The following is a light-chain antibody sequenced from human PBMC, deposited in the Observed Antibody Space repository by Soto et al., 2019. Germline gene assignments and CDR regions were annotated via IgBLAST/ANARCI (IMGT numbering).Light chain of an antibody. V-gene: IGKV1D-12*01. CDR3: QQAKISPIT. Sequence: DVQMTQSPSSVSASVGDRVTITCRASQGIMNWLAWYQQKPGKAPKLLIYAASDLQSGVSPRFSASGFGTDFTLTISSLQPEDSATYYCQQAKISPITFGQGTRLEIK. CDR2: AAS. CDR1: QGIMNW. J-gene: IGKJ5*01.